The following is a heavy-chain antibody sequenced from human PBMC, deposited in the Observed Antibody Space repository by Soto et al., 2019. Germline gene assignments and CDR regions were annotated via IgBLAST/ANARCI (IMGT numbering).Heavy chain of an antibody. Sequence: QVQLVQSGAEVKKPGSSVKVSCKASGGTFSSYAISWVRQAPGPVLEWMGGIIPIFGTAHYAQKFQGRVTITADKYTSTAYMELSSLRSEDTAVYYCARDLRRGIAVAGAIAYYYYGMDVWGQGTTVTVSS. CDR1: GGTFSSYA. V-gene: IGHV1-69*06. D-gene: IGHD6-19*01. CDR2: IIPIFGTA. J-gene: IGHJ6*02. CDR3: ARDLRRGIAVAGAIAYYYYGMDV.